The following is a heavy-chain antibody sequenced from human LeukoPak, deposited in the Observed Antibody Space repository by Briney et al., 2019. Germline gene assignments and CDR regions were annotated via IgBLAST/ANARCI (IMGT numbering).Heavy chain of an antibody. D-gene: IGHD3-3*01. V-gene: IGHV3-7*01. CDR2: TNPDGSIK. Sequence: GSLRLSCAASGFIFGGYWMSWVRQAPGRGLEWVANTNPDGSIKYYVDSVNGRFAISRDNAKNSLYLQMNSLRAEDTAVYYCVSGFLQWLYWGQGTLVTVSS. CDR3: VSGFLQWLY. J-gene: IGHJ4*02. CDR1: GFIFGGYW.